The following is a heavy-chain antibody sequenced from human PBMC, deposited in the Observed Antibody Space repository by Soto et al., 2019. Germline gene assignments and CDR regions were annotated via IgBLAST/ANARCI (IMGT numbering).Heavy chain of an antibody. CDR1: GFTFSSYG. V-gene: IGHV3-33*01. CDR2: IWYDGSNK. J-gene: IGHJ4*02. D-gene: IGHD2-15*01. CDR3: ARDQWRYCSGGSCSDLFDY. Sequence: QVQLVESGGGVVQPGRSLRLSCAASGFTFSSYGMHWVRQAPGKGLEWVAVIWYDGSNKYYADSVKGRFTISRDNSKNTLYVQMNRLRGEDTAVYYCARDQWRYCSGGSCSDLFDYWGQGTLVTVSS.